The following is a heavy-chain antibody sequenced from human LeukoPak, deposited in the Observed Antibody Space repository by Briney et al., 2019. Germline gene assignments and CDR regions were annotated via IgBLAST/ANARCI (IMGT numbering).Heavy chain of an antibody. CDR3: ARVPLTTMIEA. D-gene: IGHD3-22*01. CDR2: INPNSGGT. Sequence: ASVKVSCKASGYTFTSYDINWVRQATGQGLEWMGWINPNSGGTNYAQKFQGRVTMTRDTSISTAYMELSRLRSDDTAVYYCARVPLTTMIEAWGQGTLVTVSS. V-gene: IGHV1-2*02. J-gene: IGHJ5*02. CDR1: GYTFTSYD.